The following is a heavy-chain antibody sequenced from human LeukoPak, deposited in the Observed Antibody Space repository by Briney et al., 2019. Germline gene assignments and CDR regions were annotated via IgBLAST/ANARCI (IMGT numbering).Heavy chain of an antibody. CDR1: GFTFGDYG. V-gene: IGHV3-49*04. D-gene: IGHD2-15*01. CDR2: IRSKANGGTT. CDR3: TRSITRILMGTWAADY. Sequence: GGSLRLSCTASGFTFGDYGMSWVRQAPGKGLEWVGSIRSKANGGTTEYAAAVKGRFTISRDDSNSIAYLQMNSLKPEDTAVYYCTRSITRILMGTWAADYWGQGTLVTVSS. J-gene: IGHJ4*02.